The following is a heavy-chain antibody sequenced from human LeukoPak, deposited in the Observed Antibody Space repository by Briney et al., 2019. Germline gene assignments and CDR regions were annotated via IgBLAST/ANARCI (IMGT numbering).Heavy chain of an antibody. CDR3: ARDRPTYYYDSSGYYY. Sequence: ASVKVSCKASGYTFTSYGISWVRQAPGQGLEWMGWISAYNGNTNYAQKLQGRVTMTTDTSTSTAYMELRSLRSDDTAVYYCARDRPTYYYDSSGYYYWGQGTLVTVSS. D-gene: IGHD3-22*01. CDR2: ISAYNGNT. J-gene: IGHJ4*02. CDR1: GYTFTSYG. V-gene: IGHV1-18*01.